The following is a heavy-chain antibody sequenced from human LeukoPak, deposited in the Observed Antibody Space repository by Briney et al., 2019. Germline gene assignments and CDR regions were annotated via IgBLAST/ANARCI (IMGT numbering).Heavy chain of an antibody. CDR3: AKVGGFIVATNIDY. V-gene: IGHV1-69*13. D-gene: IGHD5-12*01. J-gene: IGHJ4*02. Sequence: GASVKVSCKASGGTFSSYAISWVRQAPGQGLEWMGGIIPIFGTANYAQKFQGRVTITADESTSTAYMELSSLRAEDTAVYYCAKVGGFIVATNIDYWGQGTLVTVSS. CDR1: GGTFSSYA. CDR2: IIPIFGTA.